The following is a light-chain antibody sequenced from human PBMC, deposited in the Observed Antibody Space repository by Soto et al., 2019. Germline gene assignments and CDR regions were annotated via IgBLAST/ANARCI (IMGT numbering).Light chain of an antibody. CDR2: RNN. V-gene: IGLV1-44*01. J-gene: IGLJ2*01. CDR1: SSNVGSNN. Sequence: QSVLTQPPSASGTPGQRVTISCSGSSSNVGSNNVNWYQQFPGTAPKLLIYRNNQRPSGVPDRFSGSKSGTSASLAISGLQSEDEADYYCAAWDDNLSGVIFGGGTKLTVL. CDR3: AAWDDNLSGVI.